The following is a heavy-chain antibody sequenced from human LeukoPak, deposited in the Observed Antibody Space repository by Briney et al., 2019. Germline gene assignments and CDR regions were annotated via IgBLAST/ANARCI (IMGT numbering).Heavy chain of an antibody. CDR1: GGSISSYY. D-gene: IGHD3-16*02. Sequence: SETLSLTCTVPGGSISSYYWSWVRQPPGKGLEWIGYIYYSGSTNYNPSLKSRVTISVNRSTTQLSLKLSSSAPAATAVFYFASHVSYAFNMWSQGTMVTVSA. V-gene: IGHV4-59*01. CDR2: IYYSGST. CDR3: ASHVSYAFNM. J-gene: IGHJ3*02.